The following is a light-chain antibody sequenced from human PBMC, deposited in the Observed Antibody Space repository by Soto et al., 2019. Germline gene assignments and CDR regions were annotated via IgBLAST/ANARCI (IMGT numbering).Light chain of an antibody. CDR3: QQSYDHPVT. Sequence: DIQMTQSPSSLSASVGDRVSITCWASQTISTYLNWFQQKPGEAPNLLIYAASTLQSGVPSRFSGSGSGRDFTLTISSLQPEDFATYYCQQSYDHPVTFGQGTRLDIK. CDR2: AAS. CDR1: QTISTY. V-gene: IGKV1-39*01. J-gene: IGKJ5*01.